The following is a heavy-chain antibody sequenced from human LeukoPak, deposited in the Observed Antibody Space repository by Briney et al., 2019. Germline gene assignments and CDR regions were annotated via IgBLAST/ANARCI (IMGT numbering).Heavy chain of an antibody. V-gene: IGHV3-21*01. J-gene: IGHJ3*02. Sequence: GGSLRLSCAASGFTFSSYSMNWVRQAPGKGLEWVSSISSSSSYIYYADSVKGRFTISRDNAKNSLYLQMNSLRAEDTAVYYCARDQGSDAFDIWGQGTMVTVSS. CDR1: GFTFSSYS. CDR3: ARDQGSDAFDI. CDR2: ISSSSSYI.